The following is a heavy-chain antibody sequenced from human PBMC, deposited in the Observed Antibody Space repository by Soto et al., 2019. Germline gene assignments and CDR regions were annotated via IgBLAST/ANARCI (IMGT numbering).Heavy chain of an antibody. D-gene: IGHD6-13*01. Sequence: QVQLVESGGGVVQPGRSLRLSCAASGFTFNSYAMHWVRQAPGKGLEWVAVISYDGSNKYYADSVKGRFTVSRDNSKNTLFLQMTSLRVEDTAVYYCAKDHSNRLRYFDLWGRGTLVTVSS. V-gene: IGHV3-30*18. CDR3: AKDHSNRLRYFDL. CDR2: ISYDGSNK. CDR1: GFTFNSYA. J-gene: IGHJ2*01.